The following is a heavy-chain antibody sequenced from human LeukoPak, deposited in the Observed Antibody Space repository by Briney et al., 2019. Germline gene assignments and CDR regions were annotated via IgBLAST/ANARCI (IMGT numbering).Heavy chain of an antibody. V-gene: IGHV6-1*01. D-gene: IGHD4-23*01. J-gene: IGHJ4*02. CDR1: GDSVSINSAA. Sequence: SQTLSLTCALSGDSVSINSAAWNWIRQSPSRGLEWLGRTYYRSKWYSDYAVSVKSRITINPDTSKNQFSLQLNSVTPEDTAVYYCAGPRDYGGNQYYFDYWGQGTLVTVSS. CDR3: AGPRDYGGNQYYFDY. CDR2: TYYRSKWYS.